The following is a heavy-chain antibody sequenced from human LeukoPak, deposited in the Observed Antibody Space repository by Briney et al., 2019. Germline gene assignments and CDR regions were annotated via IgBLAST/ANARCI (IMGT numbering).Heavy chain of an antibody. Sequence: PSETLSLTCAVYGGSFSGYYWSWIRQPPGKGLEWIGEINHSGSTNYNPSLKSRVTISVDTSKNQFSLKLSSVTAADTAVYYCARGRRSSGWYGVSWFDPWGQGTLVTVSS. V-gene: IGHV4-34*01. J-gene: IGHJ5*02. CDR3: ARGRRSSGWYGVSWFDP. D-gene: IGHD6-19*01. CDR1: GGSFSGYY. CDR2: INHSGST.